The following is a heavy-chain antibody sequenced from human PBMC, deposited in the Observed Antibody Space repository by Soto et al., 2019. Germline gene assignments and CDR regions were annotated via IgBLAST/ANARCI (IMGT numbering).Heavy chain of an antibody. Sequence: SETLSLTCTVSGGSVSGGSYYWSWIRQPPGKGLEWIGYIYYSGSTNYNPSLKSRVTISVDTSKNQFSLKMRSVTAADTAVYYCARDPSGGEGWFDPWGQGTLVTVSS. CDR2: IYYSGST. CDR3: ARDPSGGEGWFDP. V-gene: IGHV4-61*01. D-gene: IGHD1-26*01. J-gene: IGHJ5*02. CDR1: GGSVSGGSYY.